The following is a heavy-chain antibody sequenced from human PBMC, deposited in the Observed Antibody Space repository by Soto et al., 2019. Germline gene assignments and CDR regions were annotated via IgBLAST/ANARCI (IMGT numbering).Heavy chain of an antibody. Sequence: QVTLKESGPVLVKPTETLTLTCSVSGFSLTNGRMGVSWIRQPPGKALEWLAHFFSDAERSYSTSMQSRLNMYKDSSGSQVVLTMTNLAPADTATYFWARMDGDYNYYGLDVWCHGIAVTVAS. J-gene: IGHJ6*02. CDR1: GFSLTNGRMG. D-gene: IGHD4-17*01. CDR3: ARMDGDYNYYGLDV. CDR2: FFSDAER. V-gene: IGHV2-26*01.